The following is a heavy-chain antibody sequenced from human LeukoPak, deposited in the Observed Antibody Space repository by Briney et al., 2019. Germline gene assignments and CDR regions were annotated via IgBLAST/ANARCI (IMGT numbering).Heavy chain of an antibody. D-gene: IGHD6-13*01. Sequence: PGGSLRLSCAASGFTFSSYEMNWVRQAPGKGLEWVSYISSSGSTIYYADSVKGRFTISRDNAKNSLYLQMNSLRAEDTAVYYCARDRWSSSSPGAFDIWGQGTMVTVSS. CDR2: ISSSGSTI. CDR3: ARDRWSSSSPGAFDI. J-gene: IGHJ3*02. V-gene: IGHV3-48*03. CDR1: GFTFSSYE.